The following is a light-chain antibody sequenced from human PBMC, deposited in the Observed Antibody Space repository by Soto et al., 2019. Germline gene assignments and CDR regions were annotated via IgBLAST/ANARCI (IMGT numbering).Light chain of an antibody. Sequence: EIVLTQSPGTLSVSPGERATLSCRASQTVSSSYLAWYQQKAGQAPRLLIHGASNRAAGIPDRFSGSGSGTDFTLTISRLEPEAFAVYYCQQYGSSPMYTFGQGTKLEIK. CDR2: GAS. CDR1: QTVSSSY. V-gene: IGKV3-20*01. CDR3: QQYGSSPMYT. J-gene: IGKJ2*01.